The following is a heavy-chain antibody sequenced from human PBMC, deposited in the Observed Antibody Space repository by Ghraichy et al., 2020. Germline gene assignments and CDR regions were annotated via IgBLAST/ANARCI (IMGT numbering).Heavy chain of an antibody. V-gene: IGHV1-24*01. CDR2: FDPEDGET. D-gene: IGHD3-22*01. CDR3: ATKTAYYDSSGYYYDY. Sequence: ASVKVSCKVSGYTLTELSMHWVRQAPGKGLEWMGGFDPEDGETIYAQKFQGRVTMTEDTSTDTAYMELSSLRSEDTAVYYCATKTAYYDSSGYYYDYWGQGTLVTVSS. CDR1: GYTLTELS. J-gene: IGHJ4*02.